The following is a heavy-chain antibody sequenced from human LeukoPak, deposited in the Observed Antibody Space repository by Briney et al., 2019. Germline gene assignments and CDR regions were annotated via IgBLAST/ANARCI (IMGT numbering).Heavy chain of an antibody. J-gene: IGHJ4*02. D-gene: IGHD3-22*01. V-gene: IGHV3-48*03. CDR1: GFTFSSYE. CDR2: ISSSGSTI. CDR3: ARDPGYYYDSSGSSPY. Sequence: TGGSLRLSCAASGFTFSSYEMNWVRQAPGKGLEWVSYISSSGSTIYYADSVKGRFTISRDNAKNTLYLQMNSLRAEDTAVYYCARDPGYYYDSSGSSPYWGRGTLVTVSS.